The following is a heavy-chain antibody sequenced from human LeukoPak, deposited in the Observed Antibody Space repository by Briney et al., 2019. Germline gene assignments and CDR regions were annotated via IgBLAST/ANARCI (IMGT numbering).Heavy chain of an antibody. J-gene: IGHJ6*02. V-gene: IGHV4-34*01. CDR3: ARVGVPARLPYPYYCYYYGMDV. CDR2: INHSGST. CDR1: GGSFSGYY. D-gene: IGHD5-12*01. Sequence: SETLSLTCAVYGGSFSGYYWSWIRQPPGKGLEWIGEINHSGSTNYNPSLKSRVTISVDTSKNQFSLKLSSVTAADTAVYYCARVGVPARLPYPYYCYYYGMDVWGQGTTVTVSS.